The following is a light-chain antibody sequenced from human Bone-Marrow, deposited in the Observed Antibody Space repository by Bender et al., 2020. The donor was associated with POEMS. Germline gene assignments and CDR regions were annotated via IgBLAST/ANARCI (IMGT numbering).Light chain of an antibody. CDR3: FSYAGSNSFA. Sequence: QSALTQPPSASGSPGQSVTISCTGTSSDAAGYNYVSWYQQHPGKAPKLVIYEVSKRPPGVPDRFSGSKSGNTASLTVSGLQTEDEADYYCFSYAGSNSFAFGPGTKVTVL. J-gene: IGLJ1*01. CDR1: SSDAAGYNY. V-gene: IGLV2-8*01. CDR2: EVS.